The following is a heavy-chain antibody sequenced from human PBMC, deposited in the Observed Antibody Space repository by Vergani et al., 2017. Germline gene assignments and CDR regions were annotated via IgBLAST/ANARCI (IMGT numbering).Heavy chain of an antibody. D-gene: IGHD4/OR15-4a*01. CDR1: GFPFSSYE. Sequence: EVQLLESGGGLVQPGGSLRLSCAASGFPFSSYEMHWVRQAPGKGLEWVSDVSGSGGSTYYADSVKGRFTISRDNSKNTLYLQMNSLRAEDTAVYYCANDQEEGAPDAFDIWGEGRMVTVSS. V-gene: IGHV3-23*01. CDR2: VSGSGGST. CDR3: ANDQEEGAPDAFDI. J-gene: IGHJ3*02.